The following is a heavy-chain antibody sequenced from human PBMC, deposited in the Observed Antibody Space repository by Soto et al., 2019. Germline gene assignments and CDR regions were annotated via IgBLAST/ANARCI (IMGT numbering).Heavy chain of an antibody. D-gene: IGHD3-3*01. Sequence: SETLSLTCAVSGASISSSNWWNWVRQPPGKGLEWIGEIYHSGSANYNPSLKSRITISVDKSKNQFSLKLTSVTAADTAVYYCARVDFWNGYSHFDYWGQGILVTVSS. V-gene: IGHV4-4*02. CDR1: GASISSSNW. CDR3: ARVDFWNGYSHFDY. CDR2: IYHSGSA. J-gene: IGHJ4*02.